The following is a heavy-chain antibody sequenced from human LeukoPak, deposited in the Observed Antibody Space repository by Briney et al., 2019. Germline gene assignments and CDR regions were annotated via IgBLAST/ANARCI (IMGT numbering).Heavy chain of an antibody. J-gene: IGHJ4*02. CDR2: IYYSGGT. CDR3: ARWVDTSYFSDY. Sequence: SETLSLTCTVSGGSISSYYWSWIRQPPGKGLEWIANIYYSGGTTYNPSLKSRVSISVDTSKNQFSLKLSSVTAADTAVYFCARWVDTSYFSDYWGQGALVTVSS. CDR1: GGSISSYY. V-gene: IGHV4-59*01. D-gene: IGHD5-18*01.